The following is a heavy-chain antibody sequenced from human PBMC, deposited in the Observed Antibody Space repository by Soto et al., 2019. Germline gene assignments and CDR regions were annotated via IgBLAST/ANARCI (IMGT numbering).Heavy chain of an antibody. J-gene: IGHJ4*02. D-gene: IGHD2-2*01. CDR1: GFTFSSYG. Sequence: GGSLRLSCAASGFTFSSYGMSWVRQAPGKGLEWVSGISGSGGSTYHAESVKGRFTISRDNSKNTLYLQMNSLRAEDTAVYYCAKCMGSTSCTNFDCWGQGTLVTVSS. V-gene: IGHV3-23*01. CDR2: ISGSGGST. CDR3: AKCMGSTSCTNFDC.